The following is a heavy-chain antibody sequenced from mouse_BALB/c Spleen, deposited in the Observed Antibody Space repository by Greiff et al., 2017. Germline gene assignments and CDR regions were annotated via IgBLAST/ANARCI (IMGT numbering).Heavy chain of an antibody. J-gene: IGHJ3*01. D-gene: IGHD1-1*02. CDR3: AREEKAGGGSWFAY. CDR1: GFTFSSYA. V-gene: IGHV5-6-5*01. CDR2: ISSGGST. Sequence: EVKLVESGGGLVKPGGSLKLSCAASGFTFSSYAMSWVRQTPEKRLEWVASISSGGSTYYPDSVKGRFTISRDNARNILYLQMSSLRSEDTAMYYCAREEKAGGGSWFAYWGQGTLVTVSA.